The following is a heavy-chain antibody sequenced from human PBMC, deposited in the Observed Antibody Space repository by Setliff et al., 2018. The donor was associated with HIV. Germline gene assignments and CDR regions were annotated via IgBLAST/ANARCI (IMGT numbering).Heavy chain of an antibody. CDR3: ARFEGRDKRGYSYGAYYYYMDV. V-gene: IGHV1-18*01. CDR1: GYTFTSYG. D-gene: IGHD5-18*01. J-gene: IGHJ6*03. Sequence: ASVKVSCKASGYTFTSYGISWVRQAPGQGLEWMGWISAYNGNTNYAQKFQGRVTLTTDTSTSTAYMVVKSLRSDDTAVYYCARFEGRDKRGYSYGAYYYYMDVWGKVTTVTVS. CDR2: ISAYNGNT.